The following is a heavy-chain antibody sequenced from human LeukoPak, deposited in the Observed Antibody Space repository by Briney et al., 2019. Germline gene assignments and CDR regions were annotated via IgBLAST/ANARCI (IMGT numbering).Heavy chain of an antibody. V-gene: IGHV4-30-2*01. CDR3: ARHTGDIGEFLDY. CDR1: GGSISSGGYS. J-gene: IGHJ4*02. CDR2: IYHSGST. D-gene: IGHD3-10*01. Sequence: SQTLSLTCAVSGGSISSGGYSWSWIRQPPGKGLEWIGYIYHSGSTYYNPSLKSRVTISVDRSKNQFSLKLGSVTAADTAVYYCARHTGDIGEFLDYWGQGTLVTVSS.